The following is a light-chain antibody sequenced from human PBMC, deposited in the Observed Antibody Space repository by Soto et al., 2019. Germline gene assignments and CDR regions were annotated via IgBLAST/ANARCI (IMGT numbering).Light chain of an antibody. J-gene: IGKJ1*01. CDR2: GAT. Sequence: EIVLTQSPNTLSLSPGERATLSCRASQSVSSGYLVWYQQKPGQAPRLLIHGATTRATGIPARFSGSGSGTEFTLTISSLQSEDFAVYYCQQYNNWPRTCGQGTKVDIK. V-gene: IGKV3-15*01. CDR1: QSVSSGY. CDR3: QQYNNWPRT.